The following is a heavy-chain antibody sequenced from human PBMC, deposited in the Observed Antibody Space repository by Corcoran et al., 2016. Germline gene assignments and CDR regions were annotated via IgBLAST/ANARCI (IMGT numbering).Heavy chain of an antibody. J-gene: IGHJ5*02. V-gene: IGHV1-3*01. CDR1: GYTFTSYA. Sequence: QVQLVQSGAEVKKPGASVKVSCKASGYTFTSYAMHWVRQAPGQRLEWMGWINAGNGNTQYSQKFQGRVTITTDTSASTVYMELSSLRSEDTAVYYCARDVDSRGWSRFAPWGQGTLVTVSS. CDR3: ARDVDSRGWSRFAP. D-gene: IGHD6-19*01. CDR2: INAGNGNT.